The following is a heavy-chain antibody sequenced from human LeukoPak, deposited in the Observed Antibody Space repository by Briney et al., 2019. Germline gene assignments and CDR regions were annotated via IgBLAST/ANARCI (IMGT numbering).Heavy chain of an antibody. Sequence: GGSLRLSCSASGFTFSSYAMHWVRQAPGKGLEYVSAISSNGGSTYYANSVKGRFTISRDNSQNTLYLQMGSLRAEDMAVYYCARAQDSMGYYDYGMDVWGQGTTVTVSS. CDR3: ARAQDSMGYYDYGMDV. V-gene: IGHV3-64*01. CDR1: GFTFSSYA. CDR2: ISSNGGST. J-gene: IGHJ6*02. D-gene: IGHD4-11*01.